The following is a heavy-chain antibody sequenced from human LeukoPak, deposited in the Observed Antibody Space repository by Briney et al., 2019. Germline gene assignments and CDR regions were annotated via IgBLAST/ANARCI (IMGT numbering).Heavy chain of an antibody. V-gene: IGHV3-43*01. Sequence: AGGSLRLSCAASGFTFDDYTMHWVRQAPGKGLEWVSLISWDIGSTYYADSVKGRFTISRDNSKNSLYLQMNSLRAEDTAFYYCAINGGGDSGYGNFDYWGQGTLVTVSS. D-gene: IGHD5-12*01. CDR1: GFTFDDYT. CDR3: AINGGGDSGYGNFDY. CDR2: ISWDIGST. J-gene: IGHJ4*02.